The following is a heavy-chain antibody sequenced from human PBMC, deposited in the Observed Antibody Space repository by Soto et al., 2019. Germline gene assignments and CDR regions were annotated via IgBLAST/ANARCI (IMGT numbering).Heavy chain of an antibody. D-gene: IGHD1-1*01. V-gene: IGHV4-59*01. CDR2: VYYICST. CDR3: ARDTTPSL. J-gene: IGHJ4*02. CDR1: GASISSYY. Sequence: SETLSLTCTVSGASISSYYWSWIRQPPVNGLELIGYVYYICSTYYNPSLKSRFTMSVYTSKNQFSLKLISFTAADTAMYYCARDTTPSLWGQGTMVTVSS.